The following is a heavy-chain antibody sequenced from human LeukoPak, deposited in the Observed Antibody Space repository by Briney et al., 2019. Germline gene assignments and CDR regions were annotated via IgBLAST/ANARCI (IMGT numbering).Heavy chain of an antibody. D-gene: IGHD6-13*01. Sequence: GGSLRLSCAASGFTFSRYWMSWVRQAPGKGLEWVANIKQDGSEKYYVDSVEGRFTISRDNAKNSLYLQMNSLRAEDTAVYFCARETGRSSSWFRFFAYWGQGTLVTVSS. J-gene: IGHJ4*02. CDR2: IKQDGSEK. V-gene: IGHV3-7*01. CDR1: GFTFSRYW. CDR3: ARETGRSSSWFRFFAY.